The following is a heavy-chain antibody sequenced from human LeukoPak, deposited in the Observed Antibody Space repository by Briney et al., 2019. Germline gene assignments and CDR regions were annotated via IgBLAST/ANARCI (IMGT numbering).Heavy chain of an antibody. J-gene: IGHJ4*02. CDR2: ISAYNGNT. V-gene: IGHV1-18*04. CDR1: GYTFTGYY. CDR3: ATRLAKGYTGANDY. Sequence: ASVKVSCKASGYTFTGYYMHWVRQAPGQGLEWMGWISAYNGNTNYAHRLQGRVTMTADTSTSTAYMELRSLRFDDTAVYYCATRLAKGYTGANDYWGQGTLVTVSS. D-gene: IGHD1-1*01.